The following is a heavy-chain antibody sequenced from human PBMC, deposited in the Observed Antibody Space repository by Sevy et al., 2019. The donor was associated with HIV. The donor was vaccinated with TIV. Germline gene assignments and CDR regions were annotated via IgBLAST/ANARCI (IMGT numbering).Heavy chain of an antibody. CDR3: TRWTRGVVQS. D-gene: IGHD3-10*01. V-gene: IGHV3-74*03. CDR2: INSDGAAT. CDR1: GFTLSADW. Sequence: GGFLRLSCAASGFTLSADWMHCVRQTPGKGLVCVSRINSDGAATQYADSVKGRFIISRDNGKNSLYLQMNSLRVEDTGLYYCTRWTRGVVQSWGQGTQVAVSS. J-gene: IGHJ5*02.